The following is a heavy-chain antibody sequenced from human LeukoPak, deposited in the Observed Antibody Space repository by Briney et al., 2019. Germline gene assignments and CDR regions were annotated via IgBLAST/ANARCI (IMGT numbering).Heavy chain of an antibody. D-gene: IGHD2/OR15-2a*01. CDR3: ARDFFGDFDH. Sequence: SETLSLTCTVSGGSINNYYWSWIRQPPGKGLEWIGYIQYGGRTYYSPSLKSRVPISMDLSKIQFSLKMSSVTAADTAVYYCARDFFGDFDHWGQGILVTVSS. V-gene: IGHV4-59*01. CDR1: GGSINNYY. CDR2: IQYGGRT. J-gene: IGHJ4*02.